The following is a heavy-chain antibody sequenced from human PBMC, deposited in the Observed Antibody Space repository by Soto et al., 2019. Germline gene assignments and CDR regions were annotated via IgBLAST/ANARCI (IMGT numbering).Heavy chain of an antibody. CDR2: ISGGGNPT. D-gene: IGHD3-22*01. CDR3: AKDITYDSSAYDS. CDR1: GFTFSRFG. Sequence: EVQLLESGGGLVQPGGSLRLSCAASGFTFSRFGMSWVRQAPGKGLEWVSGISGGGNPTYYSESVKGRFTISRDSVKNTLYLQMNSLRPEDTAAHHCAKDITYDSSAYDSWGQGTLVTVSS. J-gene: IGHJ4*02. V-gene: IGHV3-23*01.